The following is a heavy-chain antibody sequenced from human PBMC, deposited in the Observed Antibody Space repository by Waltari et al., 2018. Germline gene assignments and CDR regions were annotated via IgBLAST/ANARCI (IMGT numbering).Heavy chain of an antibody. V-gene: IGHV3-53*01. J-gene: IGHJ6*02. CDR2: IYSVVST. D-gene: IGHD6-13*01. CDR3: ARGATAAGTIYYYGMDV. Sequence: EVQLVESGGGLIQPGGSLRLSCAASGFTVSSNYMSWVRQAPGKGLEWVSVIYSVVSTYYADSLKGRFTISRDNSKNTLYLQMNSLRAEDTAVYYCARGATAAGTIYYYGMDVWGQGTTVTVSS. CDR1: GFTVSSNY.